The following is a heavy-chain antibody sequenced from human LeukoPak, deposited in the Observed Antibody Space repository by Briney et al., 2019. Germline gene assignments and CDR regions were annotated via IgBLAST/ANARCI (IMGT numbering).Heavy chain of an antibody. J-gene: IGHJ4*02. Sequence: GASVKVSCKASGYTFTSYDINWVRQAAGQGLEWMGCMNPNSGNTGYAQKFQGRVTMTRNTSISTAYMELSSLRSEDTAVYYCARDGAVAGTVDYWGQGTLVTVSS. CDR2: MNPNSGNT. V-gene: IGHV1-8*01. CDR3: ARDGAVAGTVDY. CDR1: GYTFTSYD. D-gene: IGHD6-19*01.